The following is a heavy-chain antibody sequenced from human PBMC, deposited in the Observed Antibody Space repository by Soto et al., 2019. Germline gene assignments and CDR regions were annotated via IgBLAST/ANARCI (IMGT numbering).Heavy chain of an antibody. Sequence: GASVKVSCKASGYTFTSYGISWVRQAPGQGLEWMGWISAYNGNTNYAQKLQGRVTMTTDTSTSTAYMELRSLRSDDTAVYYCARDRGQTDYGDYAGADPWGQGTLVTVSS. D-gene: IGHD4-17*01. J-gene: IGHJ5*02. CDR1: GYTFTSYG. CDR3: ARDRGQTDYGDYAGADP. CDR2: ISAYNGNT. V-gene: IGHV1-18*01.